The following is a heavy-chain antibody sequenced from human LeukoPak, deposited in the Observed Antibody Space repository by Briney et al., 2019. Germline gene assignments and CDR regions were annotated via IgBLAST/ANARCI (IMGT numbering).Heavy chain of an antibody. CDR1: EFIFSSYT. CDR3: AREGAGFPFDY. D-gene: IGHD3-10*01. CDR2: ISYDGSNK. Sequence: GRSLRLSCAASEFIFSSYTMHWVRQAPGKGLEWVAVISYDGSNKYYADSVKGRFTISRDSSKNTLYLQMNSLRAEDTAVYYCAREGAGFPFDYWGQGTLVTVSS. V-gene: IGHV3-30-3*01. J-gene: IGHJ4*02.